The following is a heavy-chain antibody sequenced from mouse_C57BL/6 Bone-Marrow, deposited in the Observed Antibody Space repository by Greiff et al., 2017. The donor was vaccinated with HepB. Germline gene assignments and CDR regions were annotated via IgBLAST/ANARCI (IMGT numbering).Heavy chain of an antibody. J-gene: IGHJ1*03. CDR3: ARGEGLRYWYFEV. CDR1: GYTFTSYG. CDR2: IYPRSGNT. V-gene: IGHV1-81*01. D-gene: IGHD2-2*01. Sequence: QVQLQQSGAELARPGASVKLSCKASGYTFTSYGISWVKQRPGQGLEWIGEIYPRSGNTYYNEKFKGKATLTADKSSSTAYMELRSMTSEDSAVYFCARGEGLRYWYFEVWGTGTTVTVAS.